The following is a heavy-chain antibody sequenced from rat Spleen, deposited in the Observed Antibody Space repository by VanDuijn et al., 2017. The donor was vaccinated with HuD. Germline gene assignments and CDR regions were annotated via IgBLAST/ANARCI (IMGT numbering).Heavy chain of an antibody. Sequence: EVQLVESGGGLVQPGRSLKLSCAASGFTFSSFPMAWVRQAPRKGLEWVAIITYDGSSTYYRDSVKGRFTISRDNAESTLYLQMDSLRSEDTATYYCSWDYRNRFAYWGQGTLVTVSS. V-gene: IGHV5-7*01. J-gene: IGHJ3*01. CDR2: ITYDGSST. CDR1: GFTFSSFP. D-gene: IGHD1-1*01. CDR3: SWDYRNRFAY.